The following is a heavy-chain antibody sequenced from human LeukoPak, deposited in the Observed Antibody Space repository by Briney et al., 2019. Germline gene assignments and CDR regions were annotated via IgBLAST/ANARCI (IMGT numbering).Heavy chain of an antibody. D-gene: IGHD5-24*01. CDR3: ARDPRDDTELYGMDV. CDR1: GYTFTSYY. J-gene: IGHJ6*02. Sequence: ASVKVSCKASGYTFTSYYMRWVRQAPGQGLEWMGIINPSGGSTSYAQKFQGRVTMTRDTSTSTVYMELSSLRSEDTAVYYCARDPRDDTELYGMDVWGQGTTVTVSS. CDR2: INPSGGST. V-gene: IGHV1-46*01.